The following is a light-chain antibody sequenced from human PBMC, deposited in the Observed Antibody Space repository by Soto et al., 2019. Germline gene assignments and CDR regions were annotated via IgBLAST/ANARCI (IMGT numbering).Light chain of an antibody. CDR1: QSVKTF. CDR2: DAS. J-gene: IGKJ1*01. Sequence: EIFLTQSPATLSLSPGERATLSCRASQSVKTFLVWYKQRPGQAPRLLIYDASHRAAGIPARLSGSGSGTEFTLTISRMEPEDFAVYYCQQYGSSGTFGQGTKVDIK. CDR3: QQYGSSGT. V-gene: IGKV3-11*01.